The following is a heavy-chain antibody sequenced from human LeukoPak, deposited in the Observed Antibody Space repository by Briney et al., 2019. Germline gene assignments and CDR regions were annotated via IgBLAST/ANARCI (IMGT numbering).Heavy chain of an antibody. CDR3: ARVPTTIAVAGFFDY. V-gene: IGHV1-18*01. CDR1: GYTFTSYG. Sequence: GASVKVSCKASGYTFTSYGISWVRQAPGQGLEWMGWISAYNGNTNYAQKLQGRVTMTTDTSTSTAYMELRSLRSEDTAVYYCARVPTTIAVAGFFDYWGQGTLVTVSS. CDR2: ISAYNGNT. J-gene: IGHJ4*02. D-gene: IGHD6-19*01.